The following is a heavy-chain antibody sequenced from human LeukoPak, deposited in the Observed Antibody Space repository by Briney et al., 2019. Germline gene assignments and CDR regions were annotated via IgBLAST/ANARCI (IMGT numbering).Heavy chain of an antibody. CDR2: IKKDGSEK. CDR1: GFTFSSYW. Sequence: PGGSLRLSCVVSGFTFSSYWMSWVRQAPGKGLEWVANIKKDGSEKYYVDSVKGRFTISRDNAKNSLYLQINSLRAEDTAVYYCARVPYYYDSSPGFDIWGQGTMVTVSS. J-gene: IGHJ3*02. D-gene: IGHD3-22*01. V-gene: IGHV3-7*05. CDR3: ARVPYYYDSSPGFDI.